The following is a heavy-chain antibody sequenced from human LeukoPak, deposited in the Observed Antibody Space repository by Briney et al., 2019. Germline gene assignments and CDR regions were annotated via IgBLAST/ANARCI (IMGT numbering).Heavy chain of an antibody. CDR2: ISYDGSNK. CDR1: GFTFSSYA. J-gene: IGHJ3*02. D-gene: IGHD3-22*01. V-gene: IGHV3-30-3*01. Sequence: PGRSLRLSCAASGFTFSSYAMHWVRQAPGKGLEWVAVISYDGSNKYYADSVKGRFTISRDNSKNTLYLQMNSLRAEDTAVYYCARVASLYYYDSSGCHEHDAFDIWGQGTMVTVSS. CDR3: ARVASLYYYDSSGCHEHDAFDI.